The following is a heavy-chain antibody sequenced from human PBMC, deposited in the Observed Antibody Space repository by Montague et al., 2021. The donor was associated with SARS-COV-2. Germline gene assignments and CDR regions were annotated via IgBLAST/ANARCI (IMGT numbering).Heavy chain of an antibody. J-gene: IGHJ4*02. Sequence: SETLSLTCAVYGGSFSGYYWSWIRQPPGKGLEWIGEISHSGSTNYNPSLKSRVTISIDTSKNQFSLKLSSVTAADTAIYYCARKGSGRSALAYWGQGTLVTVSS. CDR3: ARKGSGRSALAY. V-gene: IGHV4-34*01. CDR1: GGSFSGYY. D-gene: IGHD1-26*01. CDR2: ISHSGST.